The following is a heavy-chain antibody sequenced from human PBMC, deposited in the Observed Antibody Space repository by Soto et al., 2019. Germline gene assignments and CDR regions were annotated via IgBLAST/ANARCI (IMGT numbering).Heavy chain of an antibody. CDR1: GGSISSGDYY. J-gene: IGHJ6*02. CDR2: IYYSGST. D-gene: IGHD3-3*01. CDR3: ARAGVYDFWSGGGVKGMDV. Sequence: QVQLQESGPGLVKPSQTLSLTCTVSGGSISSGDYYWSWIRQPPGKGLEWIGYIYYSGSTYYNPSLKSRVTLSVDTSKNQYSLKLSSVTAADTAVYYCARAGVYDFWSGGGVKGMDVWGQGTTVNVSS. V-gene: IGHV4-30-4*01.